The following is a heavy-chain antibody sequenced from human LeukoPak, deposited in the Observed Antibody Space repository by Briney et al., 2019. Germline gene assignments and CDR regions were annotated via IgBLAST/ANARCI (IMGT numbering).Heavy chain of an antibody. V-gene: IGHV3-7*01. CDR3: ARVGYCSTTSCYWRAFDC. CDR2: INQDGSEQ. Sequence: GGSLRLSCVASGFTSGHIFTDYWMSWVRQAPGKGLEWVANINQDGSEQYYVDSVKGRFTISRDNAKNSLYLQMNSLRAEDTAVYYCARVGYCSTTSCYWRAFDCWGQGTLVTVSS. D-gene: IGHD2-2*01. J-gene: IGHJ4*02. CDR1: GFTSGHIFTDYW.